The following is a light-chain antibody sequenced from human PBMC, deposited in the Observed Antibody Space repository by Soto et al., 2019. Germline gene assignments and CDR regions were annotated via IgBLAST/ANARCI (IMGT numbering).Light chain of an antibody. CDR2: NAA. V-gene: IGKV1-5*01. J-gene: IGKJ1*01. Sequence: DIQMTQSPSTLSASVGDRVTITCRASQNINIWLAWYQQKPGKAPKLLIYNAAYLESGVPSRFSGSGSGTEFTLTISSLQPDDFAIYYCQQYHGDSRGFGQGTKV. CDR3: QQYHGDSRG. CDR1: QNINIW.